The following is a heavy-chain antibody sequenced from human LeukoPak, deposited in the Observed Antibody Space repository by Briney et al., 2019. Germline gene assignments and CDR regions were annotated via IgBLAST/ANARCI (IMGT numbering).Heavy chain of an antibody. J-gene: IGHJ3*01. CDR2: ISDSSTDV. D-gene: IGHD3-22*01. CDR1: GFTFTSFG. CDR3: TKDRFDYDSSGYPYDV. Sequence: GGSLRLSCAASGFTFTSFGMNWVRQAPGKGLEWVSSISDSSTDVYYADSVKGRFTISRDNAKNSLYLQMNSLRAEDTAVYYCTKDRFDYDSSGYPYDVWGQGTMVTVSS. V-gene: IGHV3-21*01.